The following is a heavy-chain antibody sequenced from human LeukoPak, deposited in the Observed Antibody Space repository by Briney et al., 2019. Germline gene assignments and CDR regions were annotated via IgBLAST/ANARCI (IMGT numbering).Heavy chain of an antibody. D-gene: IGHD3-10*01. V-gene: IGHV3-48*03. Sequence: GGSLRLSCAASGFTFSSYEMNWVRQAPGKGLEWVSYISSSGSTIYYADSVKGRFTISRDNAKNSLYLQMNSLRAEDTAVYYCARELLWFGESGQNWFDPWGQGTLVTVSS. CDR1: GFTFSSYE. CDR2: ISSSGSTI. J-gene: IGHJ5*02. CDR3: ARELLWFGESGQNWFDP.